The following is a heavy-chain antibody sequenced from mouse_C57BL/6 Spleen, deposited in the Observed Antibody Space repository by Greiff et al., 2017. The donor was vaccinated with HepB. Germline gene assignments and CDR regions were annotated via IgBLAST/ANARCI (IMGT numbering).Heavy chain of an antibody. CDR1: GYAFSSSW. V-gene: IGHV1-82*01. J-gene: IGHJ3*01. Sequence: VKLQESGPELVKPGASVKISCKASGYAFSSSWMNWVKQRPGKGLEWIGRIYPGDGDTNYNGKFKGKATLTADKSSSTAYMQLSSLTSEDSAVYFCARELSWFAYWGQGTLVTVSA. CDR2: IYPGDGDT. CDR3: ARELSWFAY.